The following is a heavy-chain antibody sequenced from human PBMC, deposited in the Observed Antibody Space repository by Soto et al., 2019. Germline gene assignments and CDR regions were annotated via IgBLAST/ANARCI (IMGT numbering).Heavy chain of an antibody. Sequence: PSETLSLTCTVSGGSISSSRYYWGWIRQPPGKGLEWIGSIFYSGSTYHNPSLKSRVTISVDTSKIQFSLKLSSVTAADTAVYYCARPPTSILDAFHICGQGTIV. V-gene: IGHV4-39*01. CDR3: ARPPTSILDAFHI. CDR2: IFYSGST. CDR1: GGSISSSRYY. J-gene: IGHJ3*02.